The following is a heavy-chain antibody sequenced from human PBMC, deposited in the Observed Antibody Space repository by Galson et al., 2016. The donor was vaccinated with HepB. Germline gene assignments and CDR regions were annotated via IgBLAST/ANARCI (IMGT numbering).Heavy chain of an antibody. V-gene: IGHV3-30*18. CDR1: AFTFSSYG. Sequence: SLRLSCAGSAFTFSSYGMHWVRQAPGKGLEWVAVISHDGSNEYYADSVKGRFTISRDNSKNTLYLQMNSLRTEDTAVDYRAKGANSSCWPNWIDPWGQGTLVTVSS. CDR3: AKGANSSCWPNWIDP. CDR2: ISHDGSNE. J-gene: IGHJ5*02. D-gene: IGHD6-19*01.